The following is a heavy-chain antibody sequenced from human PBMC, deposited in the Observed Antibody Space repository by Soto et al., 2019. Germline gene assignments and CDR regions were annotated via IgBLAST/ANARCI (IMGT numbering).Heavy chain of an antibody. CDR3: AKSPPAVAGYFDY. CDR2: TSYDGSNV. V-gene: IGHV3-30*18. D-gene: IGHD6-19*01. CDR1: GFTFSSSG. Sequence: QVQLVESGGGVVQPGRSLRLSCAASGFTFSSSGMHWVRQAPGKGLEWVAVTSYDGSNVYYADSVRGRFTISRDNSKNTLYLQMNSLRAEDTAGYYCAKSPPAVAGYFDYWGQGTLVTVSS. J-gene: IGHJ4*02.